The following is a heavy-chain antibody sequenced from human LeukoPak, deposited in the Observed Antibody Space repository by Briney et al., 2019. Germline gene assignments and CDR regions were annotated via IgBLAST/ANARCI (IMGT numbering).Heavy chain of an antibody. CDR1: GFTFDDYA. V-gene: IGHV3-9*01. J-gene: IGHJ4*02. CDR2: ISWNSGSI. CDR3: AKDSYYDILTHFDY. Sequence: GGSPRLSCAASGFTFDDYAMHWVRQAPGKGLEWVSGISWNSGSIGYADSVKGRFTISRDNAKNSLYLQMNSLRAEDTALYYCAKDSYYDILTHFDYWGQGTLVTVSS. D-gene: IGHD3-9*01.